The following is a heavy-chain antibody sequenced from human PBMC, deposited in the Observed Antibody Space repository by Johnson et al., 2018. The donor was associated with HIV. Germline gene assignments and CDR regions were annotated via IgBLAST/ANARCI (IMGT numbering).Heavy chain of an antibody. D-gene: IGHD6-6*01. Sequence: QVQLVESGGGLVQPGGSLRLSCVASGFTFSDYYMSWVRQAPWKGLEWVSYISSSGSTIYYADSVKGRFTISRDNAKNSLYLQMNNLRAEDTAVYYCARDQSSRQAFDIWGQGTMVTVSS. CDR2: ISSSGSTI. CDR3: ARDQSSRQAFDI. V-gene: IGHV3-11*04. CDR1: GFTFSDYY. J-gene: IGHJ3*02.